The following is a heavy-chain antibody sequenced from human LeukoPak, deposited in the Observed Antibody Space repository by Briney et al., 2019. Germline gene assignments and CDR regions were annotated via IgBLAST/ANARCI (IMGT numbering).Heavy chain of an antibody. CDR2: ISASNNFI. CDR3: ASDPGYCSGWFDY. Sequence: GGSLRLSCVVSGFTFSSYSMSWVRQAPGKGLEWVSPISASNNFISYADSVKGRFTISRDNAKKSLYLQLNSVRAADTAVYYCASDPGYCSGWFDYWGRGALVTVSS. CDR1: GFTFSSYS. D-gene: IGHD6-19*01. V-gene: IGHV3-21*01. J-gene: IGHJ4*02.